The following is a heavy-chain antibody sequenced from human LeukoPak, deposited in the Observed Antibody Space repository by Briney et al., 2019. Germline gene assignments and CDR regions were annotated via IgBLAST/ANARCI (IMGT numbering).Heavy chain of an antibody. CDR1: GYTFSGYY. V-gene: IGHV1-2*02. J-gene: IGHJ4*02. CDR2: INPNSGGT. CDR3: ARVTHGYYYINYFDY. Sequence: ASVKVSCKASGYTFSGYYMHWVRQAPGQGLEWMGWINPNSGGTNYAQKFQGRVTMTRDTSISTAYMELSRLRSDDTAVYYCARVTHGYYYINYFDYWGQGTLVTVSS. D-gene: IGHD3-22*01.